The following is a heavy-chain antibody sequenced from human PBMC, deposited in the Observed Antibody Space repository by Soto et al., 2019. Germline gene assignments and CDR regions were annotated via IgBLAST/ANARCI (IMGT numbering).Heavy chain of an antibody. D-gene: IGHD3-16*01. Sequence: ASETLSLTCSVSGGSISSGYYYWSWIRQAPGKGLEWIGYIFSSGTTYYNPSLKSRLTMSLDTSQNQFSLKLNSVTAADTAVYFCARVPSPFDFYYAMDVWGQGTTVTVSS. CDR2: IFSSGTT. CDR1: GGSISSGYYY. CDR3: ARVPSPFDFYYAMDV. V-gene: IGHV4-30-4*02. J-gene: IGHJ6*02.